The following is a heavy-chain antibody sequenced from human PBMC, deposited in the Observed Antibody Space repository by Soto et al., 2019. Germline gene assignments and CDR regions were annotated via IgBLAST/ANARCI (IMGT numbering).Heavy chain of an antibody. CDR3: TRRGVTNLYYYGMDV. J-gene: IGHJ6*02. V-gene: IGHV3-73*01. D-gene: IGHD4-17*01. Sequence: GGSLRLSCAASGFTFSGSAMHWVRQASGKGLEWVGRIRSKANSYATAYAASVKGRFTISRDDSKNTAYLQMNSLKTEDTAVYYCTRRGVTNLYYYGMDVWGQGTTVTVSS. CDR2: IRSKANSYAT. CDR1: GFTFSGSA.